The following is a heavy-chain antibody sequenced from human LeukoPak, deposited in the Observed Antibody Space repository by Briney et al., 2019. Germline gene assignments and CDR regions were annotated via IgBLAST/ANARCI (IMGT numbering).Heavy chain of an antibody. V-gene: IGHV1-2*02. CDR2: INPNSGGT. J-gene: IGHJ5*02. Sequence: ASVKVSCKASGYTFTGYYMHWVRQAPGQGPEWMGWINPNSGGTNYAQKFQGRVTMTRDTSISTAYMELSRLRSEDTAVYYCARSKVLRYFDWLSYSPRFDPWGQGTLVTVSS. D-gene: IGHD3-9*01. CDR1: GYTFTGYY. CDR3: ARSKVLRYFDWLSYSPRFDP.